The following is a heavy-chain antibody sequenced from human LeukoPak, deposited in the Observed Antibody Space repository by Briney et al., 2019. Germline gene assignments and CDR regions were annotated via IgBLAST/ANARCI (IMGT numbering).Heavy chain of an antibody. Sequence: PGGSLRLSCAGSGFIVSHNYMSWVRQAPGQGLEWVSVIYSGGGTYYADSVKDRFTISRDNSKNTVYLQMNSLRAEDTAVYYCARVTGFFHYDSGRYVGHDAFDFWGRGTMVTVSS. J-gene: IGHJ3*01. V-gene: IGHV3-53*01. D-gene: IGHD3-22*01. CDR1: GFIVSHNY. CDR3: ARVTGFFHYDSGRYVGHDAFDF. CDR2: IYSGGGT.